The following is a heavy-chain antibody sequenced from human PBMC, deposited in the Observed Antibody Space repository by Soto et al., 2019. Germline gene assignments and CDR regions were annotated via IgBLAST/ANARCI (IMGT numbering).Heavy chain of an antibody. Sequence: EVQLVESGGGLVQPGGSLRLSCADSGFIFSSYWMHWVRQGPGKGLVWVARINTDGSSTNYADSVKGRFTISRDNAKNTLYLQMNTLRAEDTALYYCARSPGGYYIDWGQGTMVTVSS. CDR3: ARSPGGYYID. V-gene: IGHV3-74*01. D-gene: IGHD3-9*01. CDR1: GFIFSSYW. CDR2: INTDGSST. J-gene: IGHJ3*01.